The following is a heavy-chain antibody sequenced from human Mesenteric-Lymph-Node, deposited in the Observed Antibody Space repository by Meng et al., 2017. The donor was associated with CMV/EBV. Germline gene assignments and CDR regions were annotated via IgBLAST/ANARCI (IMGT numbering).Heavy chain of an antibody. Sequence: SETLSLTCTVSGYSISSGYYWGWIRQPPGKGLEWIGNIYHSGNTYYNPSLKSRVTISADTSRNQFSLKLSSVTAADTAVYLCARNGDSSSYNWFDPWGQGTMVTVSS. J-gene: IGHJ5*02. D-gene: IGHD6-13*01. CDR1: GYSISSGYY. CDR3: ARNGDSSSYNWFDP. CDR2: IYHSGNT. V-gene: IGHV4-38-2*02.